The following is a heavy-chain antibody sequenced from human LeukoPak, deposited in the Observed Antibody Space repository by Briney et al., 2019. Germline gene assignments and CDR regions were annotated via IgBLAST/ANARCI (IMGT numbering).Heavy chain of an antibody. CDR2: IWFDKNQ. D-gene: IGHD2-8*01. CDR1: GFILNDYG. J-gene: IGHJ6*02. CDR3: ARDRHCVNGVCHSPPGMDV. V-gene: IGHV3-33*01. Sequence: GGSLRLSCAASGFILNDYGMHWVRQAPGKGLEWVADIWFDKNQHFADSVKGRFAISRDNSKNTVYLQINSLRAEDTAVYYCARDRHCVNGVCHSPPGMDVWGQGTTVTISS.